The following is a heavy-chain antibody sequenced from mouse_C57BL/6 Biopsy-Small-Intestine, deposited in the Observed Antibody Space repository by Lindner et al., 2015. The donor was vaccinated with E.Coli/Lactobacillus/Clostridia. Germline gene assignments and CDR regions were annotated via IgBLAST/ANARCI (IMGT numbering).Heavy chain of an antibody. D-gene: IGHD4-1*01. CDR1: GYSFTGDY. J-gene: IGHJ2*01. Sequence: VQLQESGPELVKPGASVKISCKASGYSFTGDYIHWVKQRPGQGLEWIGWIYPGSGNTRYNEKFKGKAILTADTSSSTAYMQHSSLTSEDSAVYYCAREREIWDNLDYWGQGTTLTVPS. CDR3: AREREIWDNLDY. CDR2: IYPGSGNT. V-gene: IGHV1-66*01.